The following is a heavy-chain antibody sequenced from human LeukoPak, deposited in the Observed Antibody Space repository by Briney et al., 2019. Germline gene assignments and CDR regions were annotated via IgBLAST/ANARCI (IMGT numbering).Heavy chain of an antibody. CDR2: GRNRANNYTP. V-gene: IGHV3-72*01. Sequence: GGSLRLSCAASGFTFSDHYMAWVRQAPGKGLEWVGRGRNRANNYTPEYAASVKGRFTISRDDSKDSLYLQMNSLKTEDAAVYCCTRGGVAGNYYYPMDVWGQGTTVTVSS. D-gene: IGHD2-15*01. CDR1: GFTFSDHY. CDR3: TRGGVAGNYYYPMDV. J-gene: IGHJ6*02.